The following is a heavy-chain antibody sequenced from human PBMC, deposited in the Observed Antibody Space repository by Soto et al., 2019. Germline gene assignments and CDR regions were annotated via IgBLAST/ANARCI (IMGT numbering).Heavy chain of an antibody. CDR2: VRNSGST. CDR3: ARDLLSGRYGMDV. D-gene: IGHD1-26*01. Sequence: QVQLQESGPGLVKPSETLSLTCTVSGGSINSDYWSWIRQPPEKGLEWIGYVRNSGSTNYNPYLKSRVTISVDTSKAHVALKLSSVTATDMGVYYCARDLLSGRYGMDVWGQGTKVTVSS. CDR1: GGSINSDY. V-gene: IGHV4-59*01. J-gene: IGHJ6*02.